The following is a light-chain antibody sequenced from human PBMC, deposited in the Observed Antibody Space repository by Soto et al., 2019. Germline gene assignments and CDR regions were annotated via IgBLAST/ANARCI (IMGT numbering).Light chain of an antibody. Sequence: DIHMTQSPSTRSASVGDRVTIACRASQSISSWLAWYQQKPGKAPQLLIYKASRLESGVPSRFSGSGSGTEFTLTISSLQPDDFATYYCQQYNSYSRTFGQGTKVDIK. V-gene: IGKV1-5*03. CDR2: KAS. CDR1: QSISSW. J-gene: IGKJ1*01. CDR3: QQYNSYSRT.